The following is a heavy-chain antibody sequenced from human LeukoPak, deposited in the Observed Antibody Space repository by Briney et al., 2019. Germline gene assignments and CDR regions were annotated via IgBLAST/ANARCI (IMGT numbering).Heavy chain of an antibody. CDR3: ARADYYGSGRNRIDY. D-gene: IGHD3-10*01. J-gene: IGHJ4*02. CDR2: IFYSGST. CDR1: GGSISSFY. V-gene: IGHV4-59*08. Sequence: PSETLSLTCSVSGGSISSFYWSWIRQPPGKGLEWIGYIFYSGSTNYNPSLKSRVTISVDTSKNQFTLKLSSVTAADTAIYYCARADYYGSGRNRIDYWGQGTLVTVSS.